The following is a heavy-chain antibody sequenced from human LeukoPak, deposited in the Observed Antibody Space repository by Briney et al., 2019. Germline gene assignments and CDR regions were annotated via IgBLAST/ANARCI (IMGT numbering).Heavy chain of an antibody. CDR3: SRESGAFCPFGY. D-gene: IGHD1-26*01. CDR2: ISLTGGT. J-gene: IGHJ4*02. Sequence: SETLSLTCDVSGGSISSTNRWSWVRQPPGQGLEWIGEISLTGGTNYNPSLNGRVTMSLDKSRNQLSLKLTSVTAADTAIYYCSRESGAFCPFGYWGQGTLVIVPP. V-gene: IGHV4-4*02. CDR1: GGSISSTNR.